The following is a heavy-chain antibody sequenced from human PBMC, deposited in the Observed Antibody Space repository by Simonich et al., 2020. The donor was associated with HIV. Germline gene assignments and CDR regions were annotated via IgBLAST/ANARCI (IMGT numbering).Heavy chain of an antibody. CDR3: ARAPDYGANVYFDY. Sequence: HVQLQESGPGLVKPSETLSLTCTVSGGSISRYYWSWIRQPPGKGLEWIGYIFDNGFPNYNPSLKSRVTISVDTSKNQFSLKMTSVTAADTAVYYCARAPDYGANVYFDYWGQGTLVTVSS. CDR1: GGSISRYY. J-gene: IGHJ4*02. CDR2: IFDNGFP. D-gene: IGHD4-17*01. V-gene: IGHV4-59*01.